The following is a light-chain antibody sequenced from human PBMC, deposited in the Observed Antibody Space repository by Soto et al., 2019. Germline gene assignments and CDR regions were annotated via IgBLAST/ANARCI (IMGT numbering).Light chain of an antibody. CDR3: QHYFSYPYA. CDR1: QTVITW. J-gene: IGKJ2*01. Sequence: DIQVTQSPATLSASVGDTVSITCRASQTVITWLAWYQQKPGKAPNLLIYKASRLRDGVPSRFSGSGSGTDFTLTITSLQPDDFASYFCQHYFSYPYAFGQGTKLEI. V-gene: IGKV1-5*03. CDR2: KAS.